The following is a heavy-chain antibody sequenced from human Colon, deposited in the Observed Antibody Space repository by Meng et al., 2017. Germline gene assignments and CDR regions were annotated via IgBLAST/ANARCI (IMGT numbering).Heavy chain of an antibody. CDR2: VNGDGSTT. Sequence: GGSLRLSCAASGFTFSMYWIYWVRQVPGKGLVWVSRVNGDGSTTNYADFVKDRFTISRDNAENIVYLQMNSLTAEDSAVYYCARVSDSYGADVWGQGTTVTVSS. CDR3: ARVSDSYGADV. V-gene: IGHV3-74*01. J-gene: IGHJ6*02. CDR1: GFTFSMYW.